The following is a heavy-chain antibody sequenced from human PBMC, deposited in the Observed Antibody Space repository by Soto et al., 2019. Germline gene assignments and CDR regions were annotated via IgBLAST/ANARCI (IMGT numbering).Heavy chain of an antibody. CDR3: HRVITIFSGGFDP. J-gene: IGHJ5*02. D-gene: IGHD3-3*01. CDR2: IYYSGST. V-gene: IGHV4-30-4*01. CDR1: GGSISSGDYC. Sequence: PSETLSLTCTVSGGSISSGDYCWSWIRQPPGKGLEWIGYIYYSGSTYYNPSLKSRVTISVDTSKNQFSLKLSSVTAADTAVYYXHRVITIFSGGFDPWGQGTLXTVSS.